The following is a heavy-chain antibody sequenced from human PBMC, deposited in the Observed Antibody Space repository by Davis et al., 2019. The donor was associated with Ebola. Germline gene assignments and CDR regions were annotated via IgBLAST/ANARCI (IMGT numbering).Heavy chain of an antibody. V-gene: IGHV3-33*06. CDR3: AKDAGEGFNSTFDS. Sequence: GESLKISCAASGFTFSGYSMNWVRQASGKGPEWLVLLWSDGQFTSYTDSVKGRFTISRDTSKDTLYLQMDNLRAEDTAVYFCAKDAGEGFNSTFDSWGQGTRVTVSS. J-gene: IGHJ4*02. CDR1: GFTFSGYS. CDR2: LWSDGQFT. D-gene: IGHD5-24*01.